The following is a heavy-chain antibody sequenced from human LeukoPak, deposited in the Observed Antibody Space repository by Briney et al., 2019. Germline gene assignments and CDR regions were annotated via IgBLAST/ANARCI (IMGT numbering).Heavy chain of an antibody. D-gene: IGHD4-17*01. CDR1: GFTFDDYA. CDR3: ATDSGIYGDYVYFEN. J-gene: IGHJ4*02. V-gene: IGHV3-9*01. Sequence: GGSLRLSCAASGFTFDDYAMHWVRQAPGKGLEWVSGISWNSGSIGYADSVKGRFIISRDNAKNSLYLQMNSLRAEDTALYYCATDSGIYGDYVYFENWGQGTLVTVSS. CDR2: ISWNSGSI.